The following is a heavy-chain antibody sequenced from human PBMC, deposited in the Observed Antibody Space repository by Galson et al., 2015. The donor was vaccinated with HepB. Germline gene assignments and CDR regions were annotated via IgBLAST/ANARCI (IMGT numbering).Heavy chain of an antibody. J-gene: IGHJ3*02. CDR2: ISSSSSYI. CDR3: ARDHYDYIWGSYRNDAFDI. Sequence: SLRLSCAASGFTFSSYSMNWVRQAPGKGLEWVSSISSSSSYIYYADSVKGRFTISRDNAKNSLYLQMNSLRAEDTAVYYCARDHYDYIWGSYRNDAFDIWGQGTMVTVSS. D-gene: IGHD3-16*02. V-gene: IGHV3-21*01. CDR1: GFTFSSYS.